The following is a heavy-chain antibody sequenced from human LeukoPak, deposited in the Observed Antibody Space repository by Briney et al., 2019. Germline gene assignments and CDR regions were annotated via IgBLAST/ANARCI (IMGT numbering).Heavy chain of an antibody. CDR1: GGSISSYY. Sequence: PSETLSLTCTVSGGSISSYYWSWLRQPAGKGLEWIGRIYTSGSADYNPSLKSRVNMSVDTSKNQFSLKLSSVTAADTAVYYCASGPMTTSFDYWGQGTLVTVSS. CDR3: ASGPMTTSFDY. D-gene: IGHD3-16*01. CDR2: IYTSGSA. V-gene: IGHV4-4*07. J-gene: IGHJ4*02.